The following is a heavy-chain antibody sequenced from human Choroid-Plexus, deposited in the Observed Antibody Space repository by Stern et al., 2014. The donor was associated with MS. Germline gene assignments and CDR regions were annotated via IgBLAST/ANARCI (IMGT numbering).Heavy chain of an antibody. CDR1: GFSFSSFG. Sequence: VQLVESGGGVVQPGRQLRLSCAASGFSFSSFGMHWVRQAPGKGLEWVALISYDGSKDYADSVKGRFAISRDNSKNTLYLQMNSLRAEDTAVYYCAKDRQYLTFFFDFWGQGSLVTVSS. CDR2: ISYDGSK. D-gene: IGHD2/OR15-2a*01. J-gene: IGHJ4*02. CDR3: AKDRQYLTFFFDF. V-gene: IGHV3-30*18.